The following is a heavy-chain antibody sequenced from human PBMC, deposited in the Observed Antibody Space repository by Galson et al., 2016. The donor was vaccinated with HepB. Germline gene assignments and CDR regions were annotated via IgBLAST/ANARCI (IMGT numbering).Heavy chain of an antibody. CDR1: GLSYSNAW. Sequence: SLRLSCAASGLSYSNAWMSWVRQAPGKGLEWVARIKSKGEGETTDYAAPVKGRFSISRDDSKTTFYLQMNSLKSEDTAMYYCTTPPTYFHGGGHYYRIDHWGQGTLVTVSS. D-gene: IGHD3-10*01. V-gene: IGHV3-15*01. J-gene: IGHJ4*02. CDR2: IKSKGEGETT. CDR3: TTPPTYFHGGGHYYRIDH.